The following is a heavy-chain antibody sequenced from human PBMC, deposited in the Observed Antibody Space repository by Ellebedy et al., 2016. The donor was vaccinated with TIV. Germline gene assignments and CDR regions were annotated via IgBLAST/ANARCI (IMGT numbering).Heavy chain of an antibody. D-gene: IGHD2-15*01. CDR1: GFTFSSYG. V-gene: IGHV3-48*04. Sequence: GESLKISCAGSGFTFSSYGMNWVRQAPGKGLEWVSYISSSSRTIYYTDSVQGRFTISRDNAKNSLYLQMNSLSAEDTAVYYCASLGVRYCSGGSCYEASDYWGQGTLVTVSS. J-gene: IGHJ4*02. CDR3: ASLGVRYCSGGSCYEASDY. CDR2: ISSSSRTI.